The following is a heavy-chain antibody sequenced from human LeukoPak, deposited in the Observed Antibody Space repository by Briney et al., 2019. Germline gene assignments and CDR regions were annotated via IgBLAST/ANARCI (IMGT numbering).Heavy chain of an antibody. CDR3: ARVGFGNTPHPIDY. V-gene: IGHV4-59*01. Sequence: KTSETLSLTCTVSGGSISSYYWSWIRQPLGEGLEWIGYIYYTGSTNYNPSLKSRVTISVDTSKNQFSLELSSVTAADTAVYYCARVGFGNTPHPIDYWGQGTLVTVSS. CDR1: GGSISSYY. J-gene: IGHJ4*02. CDR2: IYYTGST. D-gene: IGHD4-23*01.